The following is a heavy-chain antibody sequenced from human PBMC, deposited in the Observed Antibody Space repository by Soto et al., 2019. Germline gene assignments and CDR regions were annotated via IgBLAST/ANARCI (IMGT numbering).Heavy chain of an antibody. CDR2: VHTSGDT. D-gene: IGHD6-13*01. CDR3: VRDKGMADL. J-gene: IGHJ5*02. Sequence: QVQLQESGPGLVKPSETLSLTCAISGDSIRNSHWSWIRQPAGRGLEWIGRVHTSGDTNYNPSLESRVSMSVDTSNNRLSLKVTSVTAADTAIYYCVRDKGMADLWGQGTLVAVSS. CDR1: GDSIRNSH. V-gene: IGHV4-4*07.